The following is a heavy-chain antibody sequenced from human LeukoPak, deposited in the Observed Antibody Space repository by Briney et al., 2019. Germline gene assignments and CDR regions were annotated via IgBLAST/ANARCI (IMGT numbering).Heavy chain of an antibody. CDR3: ARHFGFSDDYSLLYYYYMDV. CDR1: GFTFSSYG. CDR2: IRYDGSNQ. J-gene: IGHJ6*03. V-gene: IGHV3-30*02. D-gene: IGHD4-11*01. Sequence: GGSLRLSCAASGFTFSSYGMHWVRQAPGKGLEWVTFIRYDGSNQYYADSVKGRFTISRDNSKNTMYLQMNSLTAEDTAVYYCARHFGFSDDYSLLYYYYMDVWGKGTTVTVSS.